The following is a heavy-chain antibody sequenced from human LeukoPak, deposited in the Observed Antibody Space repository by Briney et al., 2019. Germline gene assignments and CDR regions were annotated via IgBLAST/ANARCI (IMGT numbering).Heavy chain of an antibody. V-gene: IGHV4-34*01. CDR1: GGSFSGYY. CDR3: ARGSLVLGCSGGSCYSHYFDY. J-gene: IGHJ4*02. D-gene: IGHD2-15*01. Sequence: PSETLSLTCAVYGGSFSGYYWSWIRQPPGKGLEWIGEINHSGSTNYNPSLKSRVTISVDTSKNQFSLKLSSVTAADTAVYYCARGSLVLGCSGGSCYSHYFDYWGQGTLVTVSS. CDR2: INHSGST.